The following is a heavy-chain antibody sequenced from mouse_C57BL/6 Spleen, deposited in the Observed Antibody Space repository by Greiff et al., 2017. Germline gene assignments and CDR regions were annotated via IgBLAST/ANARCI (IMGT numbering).Heavy chain of an antibody. CDR3: ARRDYGSSYNWYFDV. J-gene: IGHJ1*03. CDR2: INPNNGGT. CDR1: GYTFTDYN. V-gene: IGHV1-18*01. D-gene: IGHD1-1*01. Sequence: QLQQSGPELVKPGASVKIPCKASGYTFTDYNMDWVKQSHGKSLEWIGDINPNNGGTIYNQKFKGKATLTVDKSSSTAYMELRSLTSEDTAVYYCARRDYGSSYNWYFDVWGTGTTVTVSS.